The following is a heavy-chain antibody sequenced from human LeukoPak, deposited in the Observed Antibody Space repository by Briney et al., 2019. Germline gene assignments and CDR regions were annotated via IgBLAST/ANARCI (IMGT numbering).Heavy chain of an antibody. CDR2: IYSGGST. V-gene: IGHV3-53*01. CDR1: GFTVSSNY. Sequence: GGSLRLSCAASGFTVSSNYMSWVRQAPGKGLEWVSVIYSGGSTYYADSVKGRFTISRDNSKNTLYLQMNSLRAEDTAVYYCARDTLKAWFDPWGQGTLVTVSS. J-gene: IGHJ5*02. CDR3: ARDTLKAWFDP.